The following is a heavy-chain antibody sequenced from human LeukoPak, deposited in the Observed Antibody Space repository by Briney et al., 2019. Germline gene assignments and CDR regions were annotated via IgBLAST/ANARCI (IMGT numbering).Heavy chain of an antibody. CDR3: ARGDNSYDSSD. Sequence: SETLSLTCTVSGYSISSGYYWGWIRQPPGEGLEWIGSIYHSGSTYYNPSLKSRVTISVDTSKNQFSLKLSSVTAADTAVYYCARGDNSYDSSDWGQGTMVTVSS. D-gene: IGHD3-22*01. CDR2: IYHSGST. V-gene: IGHV4-38-2*02. CDR1: GYSISSGYY. J-gene: IGHJ3*01.